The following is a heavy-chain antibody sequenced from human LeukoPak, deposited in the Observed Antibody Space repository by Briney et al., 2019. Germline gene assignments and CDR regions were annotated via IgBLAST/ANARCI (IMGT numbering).Heavy chain of an antibody. CDR1: GGSISSSSYY. J-gene: IGHJ5*02. CDR3: ARSREDYGDYVAATNWFDP. CDR2: IYYSGST. V-gene: IGHV4-39*07. Sequence: SGTLSLTCTVSGGSISSSSYYWGWIRQPPGKGLEWIGSIYYSGSTYYNPSLKSRVTISVDTSKNQFSLKLSSVTAADTAVYYCARSREDYGDYVAATNWFDPWGQGTLVTVSS. D-gene: IGHD4-17*01.